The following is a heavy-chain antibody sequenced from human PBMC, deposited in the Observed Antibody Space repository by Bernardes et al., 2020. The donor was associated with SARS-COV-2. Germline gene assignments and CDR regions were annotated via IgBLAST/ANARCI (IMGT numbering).Heavy chain of an antibody. V-gene: IGHV3-21*01. CDR2: ISSSSSYI. CDR3: ARTVGSSGIYEY. Sequence: GSLRLPCAASGFTFSSYTMNWVRQAPGKGLEWVSSISSSSSYIYYADSLKGRITISRDNAKNSVYLQMNSLRAEDTAVYYCARTVGSSGIYEYWGQGTPVIVSS. CDR1: GFTFSSYT. D-gene: IGHD3-10*01. J-gene: IGHJ4*02.